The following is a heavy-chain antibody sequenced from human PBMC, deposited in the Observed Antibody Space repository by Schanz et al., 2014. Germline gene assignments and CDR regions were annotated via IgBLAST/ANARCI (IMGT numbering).Heavy chain of an antibody. J-gene: IGHJ4*02. V-gene: IGHV3-48*04. Sequence: DVQLLESGGGLVQPGGSLRLSCAASGFTFSGYSMNWVRQAPGKGLEWVAYISSSSSTIHYADSVKGRFTISRDNAKNTLYLQMNTLRAEDTAVYYCARDHTTESYYSAGPPIDYWGQGTLLTVSS. D-gene: IGHD1-26*01. CDR3: ARDHTTESYYSAGPPIDY. CDR2: ISSSSSTI. CDR1: GFTFSGYS.